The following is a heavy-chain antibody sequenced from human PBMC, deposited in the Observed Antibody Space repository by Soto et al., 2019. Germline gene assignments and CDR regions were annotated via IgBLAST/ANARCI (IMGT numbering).Heavy chain of an antibody. V-gene: IGHV1-8*01. J-gene: IGHJ5*02. CDR2: MNPNSGNP. CDR3: ARETTRGFDP. Sequence: QVQLVQSGAEVKKPGASVKVSCKASGYTFTSYDINWVRQATGQGLEWMGWMNPNSGNPVYAQKFHARVTLTRNTSIRPAYMELSSLRSADTAVYFCARETTRGFDPWGQGTLVTVS. D-gene: IGHD1-1*01. CDR1: GYTFTSYD.